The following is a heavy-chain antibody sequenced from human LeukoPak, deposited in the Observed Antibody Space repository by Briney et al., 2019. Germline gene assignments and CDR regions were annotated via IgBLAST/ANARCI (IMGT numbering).Heavy chain of an antibody. D-gene: IGHD1-14*01. Sequence: GGSLRLSCAASGFTFSSYGMHWVRQAPGKGLEWVAFIRYDGSNKYYADSVKGRFTISRDNSKNTLYLQMSSLRAEDTAVYYCAKGDSERGYYYYYYMDVWGKGTTVTVSS. CDR3: AKGDSERGYYYYYYMDV. V-gene: IGHV3-30*02. CDR2: IRYDGSNK. J-gene: IGHJ6*03. CDR1: GFTFSSYG.